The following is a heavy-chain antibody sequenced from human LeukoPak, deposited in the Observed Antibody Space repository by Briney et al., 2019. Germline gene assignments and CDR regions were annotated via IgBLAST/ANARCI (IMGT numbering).Heavy chain of an antibody. CDR1: GGSISSSNW. J-gene: IGHJ6*03. D-gene: IGHD6-19*01. V-gene: IGHV4-4*02. CDR2: IYHSGST. CDR3: ARDWGGGSGWYPPNPIQYYYYMDV. Sequence: PSETLSLTCAVSGGSISSSNWWSWVRQPPGKGLEWIGEIYHSGSTNYNPSLKSRVTISVDKSKNQFSLKLSSVTAADTAVYYCARDWGGGSGWYPPNPIQYYYYMDVWGKGTTVTVSS.